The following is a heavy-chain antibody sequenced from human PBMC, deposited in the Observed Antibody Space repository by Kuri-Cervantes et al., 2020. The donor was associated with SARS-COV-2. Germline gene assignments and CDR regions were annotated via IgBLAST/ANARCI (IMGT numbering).Heavy chain of an antibody. Sequence: GGSLRLSCAASGLSFSNYTMSWVRQAPGKGLEWVSSISCSGDDTHYPDSVKGRFTISRDNSKNALYLQMNSLRAEDTAVYYCAKGGSIMATINRWASSWGQGTLVTVSS. V-gene: IGHV3-23*01. CDR1: GLSFSNYT. J-gene: IGHJ5*02. D-gene: IGHD5-12*01. CDR3: AKGGSIMATINRWASS. CDR2: ISCSGDDT.